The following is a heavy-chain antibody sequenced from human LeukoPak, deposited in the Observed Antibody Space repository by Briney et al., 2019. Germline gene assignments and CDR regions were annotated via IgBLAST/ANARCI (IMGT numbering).Heavy chain of an antibody. V-gene: IGHV1-8*01. Sequence: EASVKASCKASGYTFTSYDINWVRQATGQGLEWMGWMNPNSGNTGYAQKFQGRVTMTRNTSISTAYMELSGLRSDDTAVYYCARGGERANFYGLGSSPNWFDPWGQGTLVTVSS. D-gene: IGHD3-10*01. CDR3: ARGGERANFYGLGSSPNWFDP. CDR2: MNPNSGNT. CDR1: GYTFTSYD. J-gene: IGHJ5*02.